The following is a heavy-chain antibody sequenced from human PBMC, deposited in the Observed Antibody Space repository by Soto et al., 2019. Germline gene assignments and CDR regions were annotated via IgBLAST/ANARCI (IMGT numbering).Heavy chain of an antibody. CDR3: ARDRYDSSGYVIIDAFDI. CDR2: IYYGGST. D-gene: IGHD3-22*01. V-gene: IGHV4-59*12. Sequence: PSETLSLTCTVSGGSFSPNYWSWIRQPPGKGLEWVGYIYYGGSTSYNPSLQSRVTISVDKSKNQFSLKLSSVTAADTAVYYCARDRYDSSGYVIIDAFDIWGQGTMVTVSS. J-gene: IGHJ3*02. CDR1: GGSFSPNY.